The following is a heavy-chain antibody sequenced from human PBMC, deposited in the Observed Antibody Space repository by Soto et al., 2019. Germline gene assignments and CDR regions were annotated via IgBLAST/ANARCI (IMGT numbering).Heavy chain of an antibody. J-gene: IGHJ3*02. D-gene: IGHD6-19*01. CDR3: AKTANGWFSAFDI. CDR2: ISGSGGTT. Sequence: ESGGGLVQPGGSLRLSCAASGFTFSSYAMSWVRQAPGKGLEWVSAISGSGGTTYYADSVKGRFTFSRDNSKNTPYLQMNSLRAEDTAVYYCAKTANGWFSAFDIWGQGKMVTVSS. V-gene: IGHV3-23*01. CDR1: GFTFSSYA.